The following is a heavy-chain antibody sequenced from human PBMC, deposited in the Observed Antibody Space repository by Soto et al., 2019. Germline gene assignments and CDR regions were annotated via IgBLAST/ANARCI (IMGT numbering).Heavy chain of an antibody. CDR2: ISAYNGNT. Sequence: ASVKVSCKASGYTFTSYGISWLRQSPGQGLEWMGWISAYNGNTNYAQKLQGRVTMTTDTSTSTAYMELRSLRSDDTAVYYCARLKDQLLIVYYFDYWGQGTLVTVSS. CDR3: ARLKDQLLIVYYFDY. CDR1: GYTFTSYG. J-gene: IGHJ4*02. D-gene: IGHD2-2*01. V-gene: IGHV1-18*04.